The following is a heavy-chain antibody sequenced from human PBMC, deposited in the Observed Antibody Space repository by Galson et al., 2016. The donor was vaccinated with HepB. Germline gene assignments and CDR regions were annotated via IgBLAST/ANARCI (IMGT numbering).Heavy chain of an antibody. CDR3: AKGRWDFYS. V-gene: IGHV3-30*18. J-gene: IGHJ4*02. Sequence: SLRLSCAASGFTFSNYGMHWVRQAPGKGLEWVALISYDRKHESYADSVKGRVTISRDNSKNTLYLQMHSLRGEDTAVYYCAKGRWDFYSWGQGTLVTVSS. D-gene: IGHD5-24*01. CDR2: ISYDRKHE. CDR1: GFTFSNYG.